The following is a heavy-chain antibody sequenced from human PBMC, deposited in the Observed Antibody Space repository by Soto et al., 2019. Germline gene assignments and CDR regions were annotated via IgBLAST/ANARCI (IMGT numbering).Heavy chain of an antibody. CDR3: ANDRSSGDQGRVRFDP. CDR1: GFTFSGYG. CDR2: ISASGGST. Sequence: EVQLLESGGGLVQPGGSLRLSCAASGFTFSGYGMSWVRQAPGKGLEWVSTISASGGSTFFADSVKGRFTISRDNSKNTLYLQMNSLRAEDTAVYYCANDRSSGDQGRVRFDPWGQGTLVTVSS. J-gene: IGHJ5*02. V-gene: IGHV3-23*01. D-gene: IGHD3-22*01.